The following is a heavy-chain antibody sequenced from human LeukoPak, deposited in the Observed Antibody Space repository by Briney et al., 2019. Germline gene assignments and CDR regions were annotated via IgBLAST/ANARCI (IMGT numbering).Heavy chain of an antibody. V-gene: IGHV3-13*05. J-gene: IGHJ6*02. CDR1: GFTFSNYD. CDR3: ARGSAIVGATGYYNGMDV. CDR2: IGTAADP. D-gene: IGHD1-26*01. Sequence: GGSPRLSCAASGFTFSNYDIHWVRQATGKGLEWVSGIGTAADPYYTGSVKGRFTISRENAKNSFYLQMNSLRAGDTAVYYCARGSAIVGATGYYNGMDVWGQGTTVTVSS.